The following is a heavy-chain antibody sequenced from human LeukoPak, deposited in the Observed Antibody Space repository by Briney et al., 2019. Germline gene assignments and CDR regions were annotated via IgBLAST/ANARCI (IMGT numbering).Heavy chain of an antibody. J-gene: IGHJ6*02. V-gene: IGHV1-18*01. CDR3: ARVGSSSWYYYGMDV. D-gene: IGHD6-13*01. Sequence: ASVKVSCKAPGYTFTSYGISWVRQAPGQGLEWMGWISAYNGNTNYAQKLQGRVTMTTDTSTSTAYMELRSLRSDDTAVYYCARVGSSSWYYYGMDVWGQGTTVTVSS. CDR2: ISAYNGNT. CDR1: GYTFTSYG.